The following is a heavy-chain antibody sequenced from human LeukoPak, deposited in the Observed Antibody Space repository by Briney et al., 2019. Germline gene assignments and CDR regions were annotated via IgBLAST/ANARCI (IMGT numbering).Heavy chain of an antibody. V-gene: IGHV1-69*04. CDR1: GGTFSSYA. CDR2: IIPILGIA. CDR3: ARDLSISSTSCPSH. Sequence: RASVKVSCKASGGTFSSYAISWVRQAPGQGLEWMERIIPILGIANYAQKFQGRVTITADKSTSTAYMELSSLRSEDTAVYYCARDLSISSTSCPSHWGQGTLVTVSS. J-gene: IGHJ4*02. D-gene: IGHD2-2*01.